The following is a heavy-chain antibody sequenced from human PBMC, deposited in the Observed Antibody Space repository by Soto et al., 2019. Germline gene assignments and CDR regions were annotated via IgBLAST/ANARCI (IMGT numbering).Heavy chain of an antibody. V-gene: IGHV3-23*01. Sequence: GGSLRLSCVGSRFVFSSYAMSWVRQTPGKGLAWVAGISGNGRTTDYAAPVKGRFTISRDNSKNTLYLQMNSLRAEDTAVYYCATVYSTDISGIVPSYGSDIWGHGTTVTVSS. D-gene: IGHD2-15*01. CDR3: ATVYSTDISGIVPSYGSDI. CDR1: RFVFSSYA. J-gene: IGHJ6*02. CDR2: ISGNGRTT.